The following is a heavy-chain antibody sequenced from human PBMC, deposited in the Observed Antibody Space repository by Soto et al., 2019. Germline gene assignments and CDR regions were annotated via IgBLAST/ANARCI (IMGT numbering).Heavy chain of an antibody. V-gene: IGHV1-18*01. CDR1: GYTFTSYG. CDR2: IRAYNGNT. J-gene: IGHJ6*02. CDR3: ARDLSDTGTYNRHYYYGMDV. D-gene: IGHD1-1*01. Sequence: ASVKVSCKASGYTFTSYGISWVRQAPGQGLERMGWIRAYNGNTNYAQKLQGRVTMTTDTSTSTAYMELRSLRSDDTAVYYCARDLSDTGTYNRHYYYGMDVWGQGTTVTVSS.